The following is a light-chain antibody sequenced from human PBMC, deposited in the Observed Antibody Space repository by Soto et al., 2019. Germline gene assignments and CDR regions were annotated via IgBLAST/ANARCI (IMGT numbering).Light chain of an antibody. Sequence: EIVLTQSPATLSLSPGERATLSCRTSQTVSNSLIWYQQKPGQAPRLLIYDASNRATGIPARFSGSGSGTDFTLSITSLEPEEFAVDYCQHRSNCPFTFGGGTKVEIK. CDR1: QTVSNS. J-gene: IGKJ4*01. V-gene: IGKV3-11*01. CDR2: DAS. CDR3: QHRSNCPFT.